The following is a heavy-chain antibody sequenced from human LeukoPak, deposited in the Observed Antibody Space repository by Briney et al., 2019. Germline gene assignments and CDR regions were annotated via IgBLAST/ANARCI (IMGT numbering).Heavy chain of an antibody. J-gene: IGHJ4*02. CDR3: ARASHWNQLHYFDY. Sequence: ASETLSLTCTVSGYSISSGYYWGWIRQPPGKGLEWIGSIYHSGSTNSNPSLKSRVTISLDKSKNHFSLNLSSVTAADSAMYYCARASHWNQLHYFDYWGQGTLVTVSS. CDR1: GYSISSGYY. CDR2: IYHSGST. D-gene: IGHD1-1*01. V-gene: IGHV4-38-2*02.